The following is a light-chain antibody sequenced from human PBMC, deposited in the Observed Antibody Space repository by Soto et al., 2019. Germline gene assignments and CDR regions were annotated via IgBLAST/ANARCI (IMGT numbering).Light chain of an antibody. J-gene: IGKJ5*01. CDR1: HDIRIS. CDR2: AAS. V-gene: IGKV1-17*03. Sequence: IQMTQSPSAMSASVGDIVTGTCLAIHDIRISLSWFQQRPGKVPKRLIYAASSLHSGVPSRFRGSGSGTEFTLTISGLQPEDFATYYCLQHNAYPYTLGQGTRLEIK. CDR3: LQHNAYPYT.